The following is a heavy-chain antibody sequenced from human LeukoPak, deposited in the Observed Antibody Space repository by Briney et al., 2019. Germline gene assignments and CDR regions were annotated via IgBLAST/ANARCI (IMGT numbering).Heavy chain of an antibody. D-gene: IGHD3-3*01. V-gene: IGHV5-51*01. CDR2: IYPGDSDT. Sequence: GESLKISCKGSGYSFTSYWIGWVRQMPGKGLEWMGIIYPGDSDTRYSPSFQGQVTISADKSISTAYLQWSSLKASDTAMYYCARCGGDFWSGYYTRWMRSGDGVEEHYYYYMDVWGKGTTVTVSS. J-gene: IGHJ6*03. CDR1: GYSFTSYW. CDR3: ARCGGDFWSGYYTRWMRSGDGVEEHYYYYMDV.